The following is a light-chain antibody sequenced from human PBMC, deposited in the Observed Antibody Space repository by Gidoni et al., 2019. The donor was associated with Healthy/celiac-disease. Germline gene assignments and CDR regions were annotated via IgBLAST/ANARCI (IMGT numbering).Light chain of an antibody. CDR2: GAS. V-gene: IGKV3-20*01. Sequence: EIVLTQSPGTLSWSPGESATLSCRASQRVSSRYLDWYQQKPGQAPRLLIYGASSRATGIPDRFSGSGSGTDFTLTISRLEPEDFAVYYCQQYGSSPKYTFGQGTKLEIK. J-gene: IGKJ2*01. CDR3: QQYGSSPKYT. CDR1: QRVSSRY.